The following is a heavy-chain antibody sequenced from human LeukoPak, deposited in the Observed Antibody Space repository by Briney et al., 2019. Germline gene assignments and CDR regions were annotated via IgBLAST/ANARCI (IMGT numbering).Heavy chain of an antibody. V-gene: IGHV1-2*06. CDR3: ARDRGYSSSWYGY. CDR1: GYTFTGYY. CDR2: INPNSGGT. Sequence: ASVKVSCKASGYTFTGYYMHWVRQAPGQGLEWMGRINPNSGGTNYAQKFQGRVTITTDTSTSTAYMELSRLRSDDTAVYYCARDRGYSSSWYGYWGQGTLVTVSS. J-gene: IGHJ4*02. D-gene: IGHD6-13*01.